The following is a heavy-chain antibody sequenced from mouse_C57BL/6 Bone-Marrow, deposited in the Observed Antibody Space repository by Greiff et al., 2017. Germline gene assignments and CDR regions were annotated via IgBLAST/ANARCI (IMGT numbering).Heavy chain of an antibody. V-gene: IGHV1-69*01. CDR1: GYTFTSYW. D-gene: IGHD2-3*01. CDR2: IDPSDSYT. CDR3: ATGGGYYGDYAMDY. Sequence: QVHVKQPGAELVMPGASVKLSCKASGYTFTSYWMHWVKQRPGQGLEWIGEIDPSDSYTNYNQKFKGKSKLTVDKSSSPAYMQLSSLTSEDSAVYYCATGGGYYGDYAMDYWGQGTSVTVSS. J-gene: IGHJ4*01.